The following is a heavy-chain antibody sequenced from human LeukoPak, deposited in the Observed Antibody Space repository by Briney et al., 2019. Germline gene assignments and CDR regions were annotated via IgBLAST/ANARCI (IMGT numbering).Heavy chain of an antibody. CDR3: ARDTDTAMVLGGENWFDP. Sequence: ASVKVSCKASGYTFTSYYMHWVRQAPGQGLEWMGIINPSGDSTSYAQKFQGRVTMTRDTSTSTVYMELSSLRSEDTAVYYCARDTDTAMVLGGENWFDPWGQGTLVTVSS. V-gene: IGHV1-46*01. D-gene: IGHD5-18*01. CDR1: GYTFTSYY. J-gene: IGHJ5*02. CDR2: INPSGDST.